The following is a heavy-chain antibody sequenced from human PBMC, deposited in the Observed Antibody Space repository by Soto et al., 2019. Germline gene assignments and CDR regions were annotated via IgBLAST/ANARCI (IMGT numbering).Heavy chain of an antibody. Sequence: AGGSLRLSCAASGFTFSSYGMHWVRQAPGKGLEWVAVIWYDGSNKYYADSVKGRFTISRDNSKNTLYLQMNSLRAEDTAVYYCARLDHDYGDYGEYAFDIWGQGTMVTVSS. V-gene: IGHV3-33*01. CDR1: GFTFSSYG. J-gene: IGHJ3*02. CDR2: IWYDGSNK. D-gene: IGHD4-17*01. CDR3: ARLDHDYGDYGEYAFDI.